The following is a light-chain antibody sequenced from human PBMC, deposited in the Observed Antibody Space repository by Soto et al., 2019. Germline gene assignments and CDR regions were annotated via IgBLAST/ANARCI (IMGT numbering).Light chain of an antibody. J-gene: IGKJ4*01. Sequence: DIPMTQSPSSLSASVVDRVTITCQASHDIVDSLNWYQQKPGKAPKLLIYDSSNLETGVPSRFSGGGSGTDFTFTISSLQAEDFATYYCQQYDYLPLTFGGGTKEEIK. V-gene: IGKV1-33*01. CDR2: DSS. CDR3: QQYDYLPLT. CDR1: HDIVDS.